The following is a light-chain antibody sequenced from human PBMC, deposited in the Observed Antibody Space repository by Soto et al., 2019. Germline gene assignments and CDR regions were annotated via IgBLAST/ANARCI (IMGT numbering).Light chain of an antibody. Sequence: EIVMTQSPATLSVSPGERATISCRASQSVSSNLACYQQKPGHAPRLLIYGASTRATGIPDRFSGSGSGTEFTLTISSLQSDEFTVYYCKQYKNWPNTFGQGTKVEIK. J-gene: IGKJ1*01. CDR1: QSVSSN. V-gene: IGKV3-15*01. CDR2: GAS. CDR3: KQYKNWPNT.